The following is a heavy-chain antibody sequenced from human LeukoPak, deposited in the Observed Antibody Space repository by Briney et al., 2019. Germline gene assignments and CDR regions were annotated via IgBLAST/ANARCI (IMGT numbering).Heavy chain of an antibody. CDR2: IYYGGNT. V-gene: IGHV4-59*01. D-gene: IGHD6-19*01. CDR1: NGSTSSFY. J-gene: IGHJ6*02. Sequence: SETLSLTCTVSNGSTSSFYWRWLRQPPGEGQEWSSSIYYGGNTNYNRSLKSRVTISVDTSKNHFSLKLSSVTAADTEVYYCARDGVYMSGWYRSPYYYYGMDVWGQGTTVTVSS. CDR3: ARDGVYMSGWYRSPYYYYGMDV.